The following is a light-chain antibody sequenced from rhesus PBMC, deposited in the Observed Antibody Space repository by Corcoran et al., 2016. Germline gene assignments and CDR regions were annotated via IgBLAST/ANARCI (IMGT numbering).Light chain of an antibody. CDR3: QQSDNLLT. CDR2: GAS. CDR1: QSVGSY. Sequence: ETVVTQSPATLSLSPGERATLSCRASQSVGSYLAWYQQKPGQAPRLRIYGASSRATGIPDRFSGSGSGTDFTLTISTLEPEDVGVYYCQQSDNLLTFGGGTKVELK. V-gene: IGKV3-24*04. J-gene: IGKJ4*01.